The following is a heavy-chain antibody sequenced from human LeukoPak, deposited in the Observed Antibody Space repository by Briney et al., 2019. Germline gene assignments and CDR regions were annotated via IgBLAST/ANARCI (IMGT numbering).Heavy chain of an antibody. Sequence: GGSLRLSCAASGFTVSSNYMSWVRQAPGKGLEWVSVIYSGGSTYYADSVKGRFTISRDNSKNTLYLQMNSLRAEDTAVYYCARVVYDFAQAVYMDVWGKGTTVTVSS. V-gene: IGHV3-53*01. CDR2: IYSGGST. J-gene: IGHJ6*03. D-gene: IGHD5/OR15-5a*01. CDR3: ARVVYDFAQAVYMDV. CDR1: GFTVSSNY.